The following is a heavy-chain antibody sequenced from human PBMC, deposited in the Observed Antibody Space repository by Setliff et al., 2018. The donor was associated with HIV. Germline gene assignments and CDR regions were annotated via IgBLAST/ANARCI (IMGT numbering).Heavy chain of an antibody. Sequence: SETLSLTCTVSGGSISSSSYYWGWIRQPPGKGLEWIGSIYYSGSTYYNPSLKSRVTISADTSKNQISLKLNSVTAADTAVYYCARGIGPLPNWENFYYSMDVWGKGTTVTVSS. CDR1: GGSISSSSYY. CDR3: ARGIGPLPNWENFYYSMDV. J-gene: IGHJ6*03. V-gene: IGHV4-39*01. CDR2: IYYSGST. D-gene: IGHD1-26*01.